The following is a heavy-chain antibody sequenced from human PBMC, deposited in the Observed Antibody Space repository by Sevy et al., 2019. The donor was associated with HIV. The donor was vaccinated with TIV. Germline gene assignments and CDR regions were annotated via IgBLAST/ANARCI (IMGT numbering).Heavy chain of an antibody. CDR2: INPNSGGT. Sequence: ASVKVSCKASGYTFTGYYMHWVRQAPGQGLEWMGWINPNSGGTNYAQKFQGRVTMTRDTSISTAYMELSSLRSDDTAVYYCARDLAYYDSSGYLPALDYFDYWGQGTLVTVSS. CDR1: GYTFTGYY. J-gene: IGHJ4*02. V-gene: IGHV1-2*02. CDR3: ARDLAYYDSSGYLPALDYFDY. D-gene: IGHD3-22*01.